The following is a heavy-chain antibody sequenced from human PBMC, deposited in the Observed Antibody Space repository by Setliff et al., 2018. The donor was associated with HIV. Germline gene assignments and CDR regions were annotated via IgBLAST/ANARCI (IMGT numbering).Heavy chain of an antibody. CDR2: INTHSGYT. CDR3: ARGKTWLRFLDY. D-gene: IGHD5-12*01. J-gene: IGHJ4*02. V-gene: IGHV1-2*02. CDR1: GYTFTDYY. Sequence: ASVKVSCKASGYTFTDYYIHWVRQAPGQGLEWMGWINTHSGYTNYAQNVQGRATVTMDTSTSTAYMELRSLKSDDTAVYYCARGKTWLRFLDYWGQGTLVTVSS.